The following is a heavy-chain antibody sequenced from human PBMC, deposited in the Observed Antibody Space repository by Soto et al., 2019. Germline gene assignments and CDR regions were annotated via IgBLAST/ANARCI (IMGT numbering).Heavy chain of an antibody. Sequence: GGSLRLSCATSGFTFSSYSMNWVRQAPGKGLEWVSYISISSSTIYYADSVKGRFTISRDNAKNSLYLQMNSLRDEDTAVYYCARGPYDFWSGQTDENWFDPWGQGTLVTVSS. D-gene: IGHD3-3*01. V-gene: IGHV3-48*02. CDR3: ARGPYDFWSGQTDENWFDP. J-gene: IGHJ5*02. CDR2: ISISSSTI. CDR1: GFTFSSYS.